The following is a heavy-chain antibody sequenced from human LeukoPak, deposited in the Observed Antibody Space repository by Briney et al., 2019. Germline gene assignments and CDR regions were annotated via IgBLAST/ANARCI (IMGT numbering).Heavy chain of an antibody. CDR1: GFTFSHYG. CDR3: ARDLSYGSGEL. J-gene: IGHJ4*02. D-gene: IGHD3-10*01. V-gene: IGHV3-33*01. CDR2: IWHDGSKQ. Sequence: GGSLRLSCAGSGFTFSHYGIYWVRQAPGKGLEWVACIWHDGSKQLYRDAVKGRFTISRDDSKNTVFLQMNSLRAEDTAVYFCARDLSYGSGELWGQGTLVTVSS.